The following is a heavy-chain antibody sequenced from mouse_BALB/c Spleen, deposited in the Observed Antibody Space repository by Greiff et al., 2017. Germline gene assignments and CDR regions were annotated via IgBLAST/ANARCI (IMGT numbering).Heavy chain of an antibody. Sequence: ESGPGLVKPSQSLSLTCSVTGYSITSGYYWNWIRQFPGNKLEWMGYISYDGSNNYNPSLKNRISITRDTSKNQFFLKLNSVTTEDTATYYCAREVHYYAMDYWGQGTSVTVSS. CDR2: ISYDGSN. CDR3: AREVHYYAMDY. J-gene: IGHJ4*01. CDR1: GYSITSGYY. V-gene: IGHV3-6*02.